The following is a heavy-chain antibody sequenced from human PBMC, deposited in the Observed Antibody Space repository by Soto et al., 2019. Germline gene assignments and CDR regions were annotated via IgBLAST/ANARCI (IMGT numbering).Heavy chain of an antibody. Sequence: ASVKVSCKASGYTFTGYYMHWVRQAPGQGLEWMGWINPNSGGTNYAQKFQGWVTMTRDTSISTAYMELSRLSYDDTAVYYCATTHSSSSVYYYYGMDVWGQGTTVTVSS. CDR1: GYTFTGYY. CDR3: ATTHSSSSVYYYYGMDV. CDR2: INPNSGGT. J-gene: IGHJ6*02. D-gene: IGHD6-6*01. V-gene: IGHV1-2*04.